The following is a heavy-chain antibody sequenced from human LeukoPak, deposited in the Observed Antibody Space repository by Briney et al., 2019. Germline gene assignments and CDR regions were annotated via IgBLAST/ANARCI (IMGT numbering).Heavy chain of an antibody. CDR1: GGSISSSSYY. D-gene: IGHD6-13*01. Sequence: SETLSLTCTVSGGSISSSSYYWGWIRQPPGKGLEWIGSIYYSGSTYYNPSLKSRVTMSVDTSKNQFSLKLNSLTAADTAVYYCARDRQQLVRGDYFDYWGQGTLVAVSS. CDR3: ARDRQQLVRGDYFDY. V-gene: IGHV4-39*07. J-gene: IGHJ4*02. CDR2: IYYSGST.